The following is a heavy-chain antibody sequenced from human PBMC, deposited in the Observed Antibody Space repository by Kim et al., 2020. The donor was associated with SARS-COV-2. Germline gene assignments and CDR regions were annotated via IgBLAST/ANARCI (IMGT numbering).Heavy chain of an antibody. CDR1: GFTFSSYA. D-gene: IGHD1-1*01. J-gene: IGHJ4*02. CDR3: AKDLSLAGYNYGLGDY. CDR2: ISGRGGST. V-gene: IGHV3-23*01. Sequence: GGSLRLSCAASGFTFSSYAMSWVRQAPGKGLEWVSAISGRGGSTYYADSVKGRFTISRDNSKNTLYLQMNSLRAEDSAIYYCAKDLSLAGYNYGLGDYWGQGTLVTVSS.